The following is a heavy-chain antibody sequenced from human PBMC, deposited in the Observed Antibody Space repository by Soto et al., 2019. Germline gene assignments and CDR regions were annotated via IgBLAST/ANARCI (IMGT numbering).Heavy chain of an antibody. J-gene: IGHJ5*02. Sequence: QVQLQQWGAGLLKPSETLSLTCAVYGGSFSGYYWSWIRQPPGKGLEWIGEINHSGSTNYNPSLKSRVTISVDTSKNQFSLKLSAVTAADTAVYSCARGGPSSGWYDRWFDPWGQGTLVTVSS. CDR1: GGSFSGYY. CDR3: ARGGPSSGWYDRWFDP. CDR2: INHSGST. D-gene: IGHD6-19*01. V-gene: IGHV4-34*01.